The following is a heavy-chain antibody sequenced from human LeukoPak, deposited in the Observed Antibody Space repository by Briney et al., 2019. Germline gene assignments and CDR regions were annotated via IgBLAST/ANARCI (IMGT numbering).Heavy chain of an antibody. D-gene: IGHD6-13*01. CDR3: AKGGYRSTQTKFDY. V-gene: IGHV3-43D*03. CDR2: ISWDGGGT. Sequence: GGSLRLSCAASGFTFDDYAMHWVRQAPGKGLEWVSLISWDGGGTYYADSVKDRFTISRDNSKNSLSLQMNSLRAEDTALYYCAKGGYRSTQTKFDYWGQGTLVTVSS. J-gene: IGHJ4*02. CDR1: GFTFDDYA.